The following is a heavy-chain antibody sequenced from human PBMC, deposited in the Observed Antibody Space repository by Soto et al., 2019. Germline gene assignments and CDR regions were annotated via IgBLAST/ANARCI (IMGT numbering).Heavy chain of an antibody. J-gene: IGHJ4*02. Sequence: QVQLQESGPGLVKPSETLSLTCTVSGGSISSNYWSWIRQPAGKGLEWIGRIYISGSTNYNPSLKSRVTMSIDTSKNQSSLKLSSVTAADTAVYYCARAGIESSGPHFDYWGQGTLVTVSS. CDR3: ARAGIESSGPHFDY. D-gene: IGHD3-22*01. CDR2: IYISGST. V-gene: IGHV4-4*07. CDR1: GGSISSNY.